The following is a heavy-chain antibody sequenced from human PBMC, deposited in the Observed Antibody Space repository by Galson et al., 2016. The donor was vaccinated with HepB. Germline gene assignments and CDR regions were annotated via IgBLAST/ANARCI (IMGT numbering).Heavy chain of an antibody. CDR3: ASEGIGYYFD. V-gene: IGHV3-7*01. Sequence: SLRLSCAVSGLRSSHLWIDWVRQAPRMGREWVANIKGDGSLKFYVDSVRGRFTISRDNAKNSVYLQMNSLTVEDTGVYYCASEGIGYYFDWGQGTLVTVSS. J-gene: IGHJ4*02. D-gene: IGHD3-3*01. CDR1: GLRSSHLW. CDR2: IKGDGSLK.